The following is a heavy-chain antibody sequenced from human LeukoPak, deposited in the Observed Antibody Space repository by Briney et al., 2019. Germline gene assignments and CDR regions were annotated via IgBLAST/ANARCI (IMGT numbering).Heavy chain of an antibody. Sequence: GSLRLSCAASGFTVSTNYMSWVRQAPGKGLEWVSLIYSGGSTFYADSVKGRFTISRDNSKNTLFLQMNSLRADDTAVYYCARGGDWPYYFDYWGQGTLVTVSS. D-gene: IGHD3/OR15-3a*01. CDR3: ARGGDWPYYFDY. V-gene: IGHV3-66*01. CDR2: IYSGGST. J-gene: IGHJ4*02. CDR1: GFTVSTNY.